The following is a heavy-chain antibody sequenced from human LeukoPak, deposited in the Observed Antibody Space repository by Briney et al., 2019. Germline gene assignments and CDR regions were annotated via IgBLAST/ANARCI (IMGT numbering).Heavy chain of an antibody. J-gene: IGHJ4*02. CDR2: IYYSGST. CDR1: GGSINSYY. V-gene: IGHV4-59*01. CDR3: ASSRSSSGWSLIDY. D-gene: IGHD6-19*01. Sequence: SESLSLTWTVSGGSINSYYWSWIRQPPGKGLEWVGYIYYSGSTNYKPSLKGRVTISVDTPKNQFSLKVSSVTAADTAVYYCASSRSSSGWSLIDYWGQGALVTVSS.